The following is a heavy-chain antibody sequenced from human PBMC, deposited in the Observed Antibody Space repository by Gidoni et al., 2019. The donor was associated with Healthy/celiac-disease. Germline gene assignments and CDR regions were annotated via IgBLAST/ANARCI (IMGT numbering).Heavy chain of an antibody. CDR3: ARVFREYYYGMYV. D-gene: IGHD3-10*01. V-gene: IGHV1-46*01. CDR1: GYTFTRYY. Sequence: QVQLVQSGAEVKKPGASVKVSCKASGYTFTRYYMDWVRQAPEQGLEWMGIINPRGGSTSYGQKFHDRVTMTRDTSTVTVYMELSSLGSEDTAVYYCARVFREYYYGMYVWCQGTTVTVSS. CDR2: INPRGGST. J-gene: IGHJ6*02.